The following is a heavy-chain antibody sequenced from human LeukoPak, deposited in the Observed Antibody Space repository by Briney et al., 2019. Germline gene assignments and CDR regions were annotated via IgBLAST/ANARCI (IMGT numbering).Heavy chain of an antibody. CDR1: GDSVSSNSVT. D-gene: IGHD3-10*01. J-gene: IGHJ4*02. Sequence: SQTLSLTCAISGDSVSSNSVTWNWIRQSPSRGLEWLGRTYYRSKWYTEYAVSVKSRMTINPDTSKNQFSLQLSSVNPEDTAVYYCARLGSGSNYWGQGTLVTVSS. V-gene: IGHV6-1*01. CDR3: ARLGSGSNY. CDR2: TYYRSKWYT.